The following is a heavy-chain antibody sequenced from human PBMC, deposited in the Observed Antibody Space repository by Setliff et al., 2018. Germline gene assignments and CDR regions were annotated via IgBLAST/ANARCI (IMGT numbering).Heavy chain of an antibody. CDR3: AISSLSICSGGSCPNAFDI. CDR1: GFTFRNYA. Sequence: ASVKVSCKASGFTFRNYAISWVRQAPGQGLEWMGWISPYNGVTNYAQRFQGRVTMTTDTSTSAAYMELRSLRSDDTAVYYCAISSLSICSGGSCPNAFDIWGQGTMVTVSS. D-gene: IGHD2-15*01. CDR2: ISPYNGVT. V-gene: IGHV1-18*01. J-gene: IGHJ3*02.